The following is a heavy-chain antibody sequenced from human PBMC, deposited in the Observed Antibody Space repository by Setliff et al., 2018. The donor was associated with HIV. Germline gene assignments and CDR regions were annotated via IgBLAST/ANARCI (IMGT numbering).Heavy chain of an antibody. J-gene: IGHJ4*02. V-gene: IGHV3-11*04. CDR2: ISGSGGST. Sequence: GGSLRLSCTASGLTFSEYYMAWIRQAPGKGLEWVSAISGSGGSTYYADSVKGRFTISRDNAKKSLYLQMSSLRPEDTALYYCVKGRSGDYHWWGQGTLVTVSS. CDR1: GLTFSEYY. D-gene: IGHD1-26*01. CDR3: VKGRSGDYHW.